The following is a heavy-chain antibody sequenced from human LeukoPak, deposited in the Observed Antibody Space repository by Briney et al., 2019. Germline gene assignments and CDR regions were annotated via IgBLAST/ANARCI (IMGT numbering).Heavy chain of an antibody. D-gene: IGHD2-15*01. CDR1: GFTFSSYW. V-gene: IGHV3-74*01. Sequence: PGGSLRLSCAASGFTFSSYWMQWVRQVPGKGLVWVSRINIDGSTTNYADSVKGRYTISRDNAKNTLSLQMNSLRAEDTAVYYCARTAIYGSAAFDIWGQETMVTVSS. CDR2: INIDGSTT. J-gene: IGHJ3*02. CDR3: ARTAIYGSAAFDI.